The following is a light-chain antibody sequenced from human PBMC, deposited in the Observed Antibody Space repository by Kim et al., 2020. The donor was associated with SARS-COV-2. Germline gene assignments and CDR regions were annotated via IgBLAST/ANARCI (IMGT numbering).Light chain of an antibody. J-gene: IGLJ2*01. V-gene: IGLV3-9*01. Sequence: LGQTARITCGGDNIGTRNVHWYQQKPGQAPVLVIYRDANRPSGIPERFSGSNSGNSATLTISGAQAGDEADYYCQVWDTSTAYVVFGGGTQLTVL. CDR1: NIGTRN. CDR2: RDA. CDR3: QVWDTSTAYVV.